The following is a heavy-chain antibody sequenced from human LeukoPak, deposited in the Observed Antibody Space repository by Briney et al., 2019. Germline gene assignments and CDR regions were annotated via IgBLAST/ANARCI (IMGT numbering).Heavy chain of an antibody. CDR2: INPSGGST. V-gene: IGHV1-46*01. Sequence: ASVKVSCKASGYTFTSYYMHWVRQAPGQGLEWMGIINPSGGSTSYAQKFQGRVTMTRDTSTSTVYMELSSLRSEDTAVYYCASRWVVPVAPSRGDYYYMDVWGKGTTVTVSS. CDR1: GYTFTSYY. D-gene: IGHD2-2*01. CDR3: ASRWVVPVAPSRGDYYYMDV. J-gene: IGHJ6*03.